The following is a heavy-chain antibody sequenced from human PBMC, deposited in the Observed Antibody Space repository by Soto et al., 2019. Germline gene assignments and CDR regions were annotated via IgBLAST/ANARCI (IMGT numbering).Heavy chain of an antibody. CDR1: GYTFTSYD. CDR2: MNPNSGNT. V-gene: IGHV1-8*01. J-gene: IGHJ6*02. Sequence: QVQLVQSGAEVKKPGASVKVSCKASGYTFTSYDINWVRQATGQGLEWMGWMNPNSGNTGYAQKFQGRVTMTRNTSIRTAYMELSSLRSEDTAVYYCARTPHLRDGMDVWGQGTTVTVSS. CDR3: ARTPHLRDGMDV.